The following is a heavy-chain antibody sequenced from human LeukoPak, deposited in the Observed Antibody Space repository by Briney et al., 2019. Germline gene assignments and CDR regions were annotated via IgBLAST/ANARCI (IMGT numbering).Heavy chain of an antibody. D-gene: IGHD3-22*01. CDR1: GGSISIYY. CDR3: ARVENVIYYDSRAGAFDI. J-gene: IGHJ3*02. CDR2: VYYSGST. Sequence: SETLSLTCTVSGGSISIYYWSWIRQPPGKGLEWIGYVYYSGSTYYNPSLKSRVTISVDTSKNQFSLKLSSVTAADTAVYYCARVENVIYYDSRAGAFDIWGQGTMVTVSS. V-gene: IGHV4-59*12.